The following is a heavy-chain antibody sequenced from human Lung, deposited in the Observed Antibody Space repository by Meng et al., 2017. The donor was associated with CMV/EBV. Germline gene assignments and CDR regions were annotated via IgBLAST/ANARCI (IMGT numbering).Heavy chain of an antibody. CDR3: AKDFWSAYYYFDS. CDR1: GFTFRSYA. D-gene: IGHD3-3*01. J-gene: IGHJ4*02. Sequence: ESLKISXAASGFTFRSYAMHWVRQAPGKGLEWVSGISITGGMTYYADSVKGRFTISRDNSKNTLYLQMNSLRAEDTAVYYCAKDFWSAYYYFDSWGQGTLVTVSS. CDR2: ISITGGMT. V-gene: IGHV3-23*01.